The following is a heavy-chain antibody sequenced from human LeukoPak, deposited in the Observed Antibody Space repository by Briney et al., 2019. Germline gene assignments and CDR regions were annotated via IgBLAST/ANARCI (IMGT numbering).Heavy chain of an antibody. D-gene: IGHD2-21*01. V-gene: IGHV3-33*01. CDR3: ARDRGGYGGDDIDK. J-gene: IGHJ4*02. Sequence: GGSLRLSCAASGFTFNNYGIHWVRQAPGKGLEWVAVIWSDGSNQYYAESVKGRFTISRDSSKNTLYLQMNSLRAEDTALYYCARDRGGYGGDDIDKWGQGTQVTVSS. CDR1: GFTFNNYG. CDR2: IWSDGSNQ.